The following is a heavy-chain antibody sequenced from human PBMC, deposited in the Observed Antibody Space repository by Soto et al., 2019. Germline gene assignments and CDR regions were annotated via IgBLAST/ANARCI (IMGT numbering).Heavy chain of an antibody. D-gene: IGHD6-6*01. CDR3: ARPEYSSSSYGMDV. J-gene: IGHJ6*02. CDR1: GFNFSSYS. CDR2: ISSSSSTI. V-gene: IGHV3-48*02. Sequence: PGGSLRLSCAASGFNFSSYSMNWVRQAPGKGLEWVSYISSSSSTIYYADSVKGRFTISRDNAKSSLYLQMNSLRDEDTAVYYCARPEYSSSSYGMDVWGQGTTVTVSS.